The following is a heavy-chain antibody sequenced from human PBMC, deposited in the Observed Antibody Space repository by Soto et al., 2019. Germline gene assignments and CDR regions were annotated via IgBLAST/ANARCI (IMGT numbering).Heavy chain of an antibody. Sequence: EVQLLESGGSLVQPGGSLRLSCAASGFTFNGHAMSWVRQAPGKGLQWVSSISGSGYQTYYADSVKGRFTISRDNSENSLYLRVNSLTAEDTAVYYCAKDRVTVYGVVFNLEDWGQGTPVTVSS. CDR2: ISGSGYQT. V-gene: IGHV3-23*01. D-gene: IGHD3-3*01. CDR3: AKDRVTVYGVVFNLED. J-gene: IGHJ4*02. CDR1: GFTFNGHA.